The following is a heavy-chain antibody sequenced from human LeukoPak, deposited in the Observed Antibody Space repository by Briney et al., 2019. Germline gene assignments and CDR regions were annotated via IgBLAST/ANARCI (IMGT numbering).Heavy chain of an antibody. CDR3: ARDPPGSGSYYDY. J-gene: IGHJ4*02. CDR1: GGSVNGYF. Sequence: SETLSLTCTVSGGSVNGYFWGWIRQPPGKGLECIGYIYYTGSTKYNPSLESRVTISLDTSKNQFSLSLSSVTAADTAVYYCARDPPGSGSYYDYWGQGTLVTVSS. D-gene: IGHD3-10*01. CDR2: IYYTGST. V-gene: IGHV4-59*02.